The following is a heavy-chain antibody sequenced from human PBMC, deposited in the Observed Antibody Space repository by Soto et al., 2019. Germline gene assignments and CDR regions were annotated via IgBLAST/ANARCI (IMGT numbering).Heavy chain of an antibody. CDR3: ARGQEGVVATH. CDR1: GESFSAYI. Sequence: SETLSLTCAVYGESFSAYIGTWIRQPPGKGLEWIGSVYYSVNTNYSPSLKSRATISSDRSNNQFSLRLNSVTAADTGVYYCARGQEGVVATHWDQGALVTAPQ. V-gene: IGHV4-34*01. D-gene: IGHD5-12*01. CDR2: VYYSVNT. J-gene: IGHJ4*02.